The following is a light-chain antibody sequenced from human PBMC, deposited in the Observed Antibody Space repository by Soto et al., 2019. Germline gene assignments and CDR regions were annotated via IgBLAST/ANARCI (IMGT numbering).Light chain of an antibody. CDR2: CAS. J-gene: IGKJ5*01. CDR1: QSVSISY. CDR3: QQYGRSCPTK. V-gene: IGKV3-20*01. Sequence: EIVLTQSPGTLSLSPGERATLSCRASQSVSISYLAWYEQKPGQAPRLLIFCASSRATGILDRFSGSRSGTDFTLTIIRLEPEDYAVYYCQQYGRSCPTKFGQGTRLDIK.